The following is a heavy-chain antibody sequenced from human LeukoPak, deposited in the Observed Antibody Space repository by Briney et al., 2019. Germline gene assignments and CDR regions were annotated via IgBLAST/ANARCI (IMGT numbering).Heavy chain of an antibody. CDR3: ARALYGDYAGFDY. CDR2: IKQDGSEK. D-gene: IGHD4-17*01. CDR1: GFTFSSYW. Sequence: GGSLRLSCAASGFTFSSYWMSWVRQAPGKGLEWVANIKQDGSEKCYVDSVKGRFTISRDNAKNSLYLQMNSLRAEDTAVYYCARALYGDYAGFDYWGQGTLVTVSS. V-gene: IGHV3-7*01. J-gene: IGHJ4*02.